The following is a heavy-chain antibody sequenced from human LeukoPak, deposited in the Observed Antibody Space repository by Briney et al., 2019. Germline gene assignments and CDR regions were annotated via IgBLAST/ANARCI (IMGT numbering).Heavy chain of an antibody. CDR1: GFSFSNYW. CDR3: ARYRGCGDGFYDAFDI. Sequence: GGSLRLSCSASGFSFSNYWMSWVRQAPGKGPGWVANIQPDGSQKYFVYSVKGRLTISTDNAQNSLYLQMNSLRAEDTAVYYCARYRGCGDGFYDAFDIWGQGTMVTVSS. D-gene: IGHD2-21*01. CDR2: IQPDGSQK. V-gene: IGHV3-7*01. J-gene: IGHJ3*02.